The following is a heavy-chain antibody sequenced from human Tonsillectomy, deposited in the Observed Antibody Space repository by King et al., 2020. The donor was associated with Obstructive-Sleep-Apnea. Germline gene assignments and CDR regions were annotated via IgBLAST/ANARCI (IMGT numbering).Heavy chain of an antibody. Sequence: VQLQQWGAGLLKSSETLSLTCAVYGGSFSGYYWSWIRQPPGKGLEWIGEINHSGSTNYNPSLKSRVTISVDTSKNQFSLKLSSVTAADTAVYYCARLYSSSWYAFDIWGQGTMVTVSP. CDR3: ARLYSSSWYAFDI. CDR2: INHSGST. CDR1: GGSFSGYY. D-gene: IGHD6-13*01. J-gene: IGHJ3*02. V-gene: IGHV4-34*01.